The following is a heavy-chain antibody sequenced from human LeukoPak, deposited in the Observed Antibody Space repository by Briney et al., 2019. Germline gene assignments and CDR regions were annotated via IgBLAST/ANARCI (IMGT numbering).Heavy chain of an antibody. Sequence: ASVKVSCKASGYTFTGYYMHWVRQAPGQGLEWMGWINPNSGGTNYAQKFQGRVTMTRDTSISTAYMELSRLRSDDTAVYYCASPAPYYGDLGYYYNGMDVWGQGTTVTVSS. CDR3: ASPAPYYGDLGYYYNGMDV. V-gene: IGHV1-2*02. D-gene: IGHD4-17*01. CDR1: GYTFTGYY. CDR2: INPNSGGT. J-gene: IGHJ6*02.